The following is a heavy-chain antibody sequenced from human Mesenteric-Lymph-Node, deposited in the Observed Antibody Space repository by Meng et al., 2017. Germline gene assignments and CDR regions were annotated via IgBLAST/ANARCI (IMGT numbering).Heavy chain of an antibody. CDR2: IGRGGDT. CDR3: ARESLDRESSGWDDWYFDL. Sequence: GGSLRLSCEASGFTFRDYDFHWVRQAPGKGLEWVSAIGRGGDTYYPGSVKGRFTMSKENARNSVYLQMNSLTAGDTAVYYCARESLDRESSGWDDWYFDLWGRGTLVTVSS. D-gene: IGHD6-19*01. CDR1: GFTFRDYD. V-gene: IGHV3-13*01. J-gene: IGHJ2*01.